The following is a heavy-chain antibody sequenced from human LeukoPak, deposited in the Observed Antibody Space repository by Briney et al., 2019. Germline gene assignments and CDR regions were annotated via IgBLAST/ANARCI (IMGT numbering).Heavy chain of an antibody. V-gene: IGHV3-33*01. CDR2: IWYDGSNK. J-gene: IGHJ4*02. CDR1: GLTFSSYG. D-gene: IGHD3-10*01. Sequence: GGSLRLSCAASGLTFSSYGMHWVRQAPGKGLEWVAVIWYDGSNKYYADSVKGRFTISRDNSKNTLYLQMNSLRAEDTAVYYCARGGGDYGSFDYWGQGTLVTVSS. CDR3: ARGGGDYGSFDY.